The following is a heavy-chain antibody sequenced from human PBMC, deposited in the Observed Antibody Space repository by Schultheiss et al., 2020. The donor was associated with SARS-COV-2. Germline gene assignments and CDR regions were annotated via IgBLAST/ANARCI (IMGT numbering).Heavy chain of an antibody. J-gene: IGHJ4*02. CDR3: ARAVDYRNYFDY. Sequence: SQTLSLTCNVSGDSITSGGYYWSWIRQFPGKGLEWIAFIYHSGTTFYNPSLESRVALSVDTTKNQFSLKLRSVTAADTAVYYCARAVDYRNYFDYWGLGTLVTVSS. CDR1: GDSITSGGYY. CDR2: IYHSGTT. V-gene: IGHV4-31*02. D-gene: IGHD4-11*01.